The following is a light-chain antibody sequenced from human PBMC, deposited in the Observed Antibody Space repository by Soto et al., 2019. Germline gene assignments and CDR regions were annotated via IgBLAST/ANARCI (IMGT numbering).Light chain of an antibody. V-gene: IGLV2-14*01. Sequence: QSALTQPASVSGSPGQSITISCTGTSSDVGGYNFVSWYQHHPGKAPKLIIYEVSNRPSGVSNRFSASKSGNTASLTIFGLQAEDDADYYCSSYTNSSPLVLFGGGTKLTVL. CDR2: EVS. J-gene: IGLJ2*01. CDR1: SSDVGGYNF. CDR3: SSYTNSSPLVL.